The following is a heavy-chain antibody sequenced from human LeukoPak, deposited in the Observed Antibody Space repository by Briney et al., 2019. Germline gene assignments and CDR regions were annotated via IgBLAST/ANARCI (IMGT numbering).Heavy chain of an antibody. V-gene: IGHV3-53*01. CDR1: GFTVSSIY. D-gene: IGHD3-9*01. Sequence: GGSLRLSCAASGFTVSSIYMSWVRQAPGKGLEWVSVIYSGGSTYYADSVKGRFTISRDNSKNTLYLQMNSLRAEDTAVYYCAREGDKGYFDYWGQGTLVTVSS. J-gene: IGHJ4*02. CDR3: AREGDKGYFDY. CDR2: IYSGGST.